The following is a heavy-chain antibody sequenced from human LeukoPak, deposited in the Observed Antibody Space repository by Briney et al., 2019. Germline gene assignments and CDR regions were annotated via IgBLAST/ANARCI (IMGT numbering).Heavy chain of an antibody. V-gene: IGHV4-28*01. D-gene: IGHD4-4*01. CDR3: ARSSHHSRDAFDI. CDR2: IYYSGST. CDR1: GYSISSSNW. J-gene: IGHJ3*02. Sequence: PSETLSLTCAVSGYSISSSNWGGWIRQPPGKGLERIGYIYYSGSTYYNPSLKSRVTMSVDTSKNQFSLKLSSVTAVDTAVYYCARSSHHSRDAFDIWGQGTMVTVSS.